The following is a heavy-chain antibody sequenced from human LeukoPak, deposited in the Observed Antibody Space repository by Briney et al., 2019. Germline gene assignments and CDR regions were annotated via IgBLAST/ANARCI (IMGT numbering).Heavy chain of an antibody. V-gene: IGHV4-39*07. CDR2: IYYSGST. CDR3: ARGRDGYNFLNRGEYYYFDY. Sequence: LETLSLTCTVSGGSISSSSYYWGWIRQPPGKGLEWIGSIYYSGSTYYNPSLKSRVTISVDTSKNQFSLKLSSVTAADTAVYYCARGRDGYNFLNRGEYYYFDYWGQGTLVTVSS. J-gene: IGHJ4*02. D-gene: IGHD5-24*01. CDR1: GGSISSSSYY.